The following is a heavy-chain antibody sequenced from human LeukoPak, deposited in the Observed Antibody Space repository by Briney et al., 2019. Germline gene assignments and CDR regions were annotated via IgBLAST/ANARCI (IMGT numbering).Heavy chain of an antibody. CDR2: ISPSGGST. D-gene: IGHD5-18*01. CDR1: GYTFTNYY. Sequence: ASVKVSCKASGYTFTNYYMHWVRQAPGQGLEWMGIISPSGGSTTYAQNFQGRVTMTRDTSKSTVYMELSSLRSEDTAVYYCARGLSVDTAMVPDYWGQGTLVTVSS. CDR3: ARGLSVDTAMVPDY. J-gene: IGHJ4*02. V-gene: IGHV1-46*01.